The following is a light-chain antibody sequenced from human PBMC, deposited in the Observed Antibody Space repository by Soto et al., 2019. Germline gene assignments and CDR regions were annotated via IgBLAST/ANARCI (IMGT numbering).Light chain of an antibody. V-gene: IGKV3-20*01. CDR3: QQYGSSPLT. CDR1: QSVSSSY. Sequence: EIVLTQSPGTLSLSPGERASLSCRASQSVSSSYLAWYQHKPGQAPRLLIYGASSRATGIPHRFSGSGSATDFTLTISILEPEDFAVYYCQQYGSSPLTFGGGTKVEIK. CDR2: GAS. J-gene: IGKJ4*01.